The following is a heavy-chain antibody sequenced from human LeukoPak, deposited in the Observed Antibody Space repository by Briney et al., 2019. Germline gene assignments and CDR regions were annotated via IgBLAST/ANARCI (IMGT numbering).Heavy chain of an antibody. Sequence: SETLSLTCAVYGGSFSGYYWSWIRQPPGRGLEWIGEIYHSGSGNYNPSLRSRVTMSLDKSKNQFSLMLGSVTAADTAMYYCVTGWGLWGGEYWGQGTLVTVSS. CDR1: GGSFSGYY. V-gene: IGHV4-34*06. CDR3: VTGWGLWGGEY. CDR2: IYHSGSG. J-gene: IGHJ4*02. D-gene: IGHD3-16*01.